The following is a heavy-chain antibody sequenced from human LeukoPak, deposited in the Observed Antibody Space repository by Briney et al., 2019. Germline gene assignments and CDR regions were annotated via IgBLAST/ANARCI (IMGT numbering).Heavy chain of an antibody. CDR3: ARDTYYYDSSGKYYFDY. D-gene: IGHD3-22*01. J-gene: IGHJ4*02. Sequence: SETLSLTCTFSGGSISSYYWSWIRQPAGKGLEWIGRIYTSGSTNYNPPLKSRVTMSVDTSKNQFSLKLSSVTAADTAVYYCARDTYYYDSSGKYYFDYWGQGTLVTVSS. CDR2: IYTSGST. V-gene: IGHV4-4*07. CDR1: GGSISSYY.